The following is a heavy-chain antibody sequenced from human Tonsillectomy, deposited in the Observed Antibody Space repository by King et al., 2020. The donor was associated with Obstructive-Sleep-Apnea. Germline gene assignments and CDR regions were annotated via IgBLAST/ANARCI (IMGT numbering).Heavy chain of an antibody. Sequence: QLVQSGAEVKKPGASVKVSCKASGYTFTSYYMHWVRQAPGQGLEWMGIINPSGGSTSYAQKFPGRVTMTRDTSPSTVYMELSSLRSEDTAGYYCARDRGCSSTSCYSWFDPWGQGTLVTVSS. D-gene: IGHD2-2*02. CDR1: GYTFTSYY. V-gene: IGHV1-46*01. CDR2: INPSGGST. J-gene: IGHJ5*02. CDR3: ARDRGCSSTSCYSWFDP.